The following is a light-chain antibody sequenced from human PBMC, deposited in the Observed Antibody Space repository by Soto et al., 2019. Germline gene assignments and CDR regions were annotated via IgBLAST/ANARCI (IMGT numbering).Light chain of an antibody. J-gene: IGKJ1*01. V-gene: IGKV3-20*01. Sequence: EIVMTQSPATLSVSPGERATLSCRASQSVSSNLAWYQRKPGQAPRLLIYGASSRATGIPDRFSGSGSGTDFTLTISRLEPEDFAVYYCQQYGSSQTFGQGTKVDIK. CDR1: QSVSSN. CDR2: GAS. CDR3: QQYGSSQT.